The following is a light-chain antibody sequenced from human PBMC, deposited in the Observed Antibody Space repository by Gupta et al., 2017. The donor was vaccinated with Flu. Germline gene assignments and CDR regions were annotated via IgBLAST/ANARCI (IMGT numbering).Light chain of an antibody. CDR3: QQYYNTPVT. CDR1: PSVLDTSNNKDY. V-gene: IGKV4-1*01. Sequence: DLVMTQSPDSLAVSLGERATINCKSSPSVLDTSNNKDYLAWYQQKPGQPPRLLIRWASTRESGVPDRFSGSGSGTDFTLTISSLQAEDVAVYYCQQYYNTPVTFGQGTKVEIK. CDR2: WAS. J-gene: IGKJ2*01.